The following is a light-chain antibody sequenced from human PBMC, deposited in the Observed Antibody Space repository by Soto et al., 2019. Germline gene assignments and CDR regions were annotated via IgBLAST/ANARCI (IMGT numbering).Light chain of an antibody. CDR2: GAS. J-gene: IGKJ1*01. CDR1: QSVSSSY. Sequence: EIVLTQSPGTLSLSPGERATLSCRASQSVSSSYLAWYQQKPGQAPGLLIYGASSRATGIPDRFSGSGSGTDFTLTISRLEPEDFAVYYCQQYGSSPWTFGQGPKVEIK. V-gene: IGKV3-20*01. CDR3: QQYGSSPWT.